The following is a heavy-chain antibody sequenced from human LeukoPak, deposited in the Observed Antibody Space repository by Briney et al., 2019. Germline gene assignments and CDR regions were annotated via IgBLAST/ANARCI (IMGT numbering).Heavy chain of an antibody. D-gene: IGHD6-6*01. CDR3: AREISTRPLDT. CDR2: ISSSGRTI. J-gene: IGHJ5*02. Sequence: GGSLRLSCAASGFTFSSYEMNWVRQAPGKGLEWVSYISSSGRTISYADSVKGRFTIFGDNAKNSLYLQMNSLRAEDTAVYFCAREISTRPLDTWGQGTLVTVSS. V-gene: IGHV3-48*03. CDR1: GFTFSSYE.